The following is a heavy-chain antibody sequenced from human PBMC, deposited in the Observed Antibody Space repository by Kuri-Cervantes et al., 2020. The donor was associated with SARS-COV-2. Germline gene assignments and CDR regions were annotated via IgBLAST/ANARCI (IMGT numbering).Heavy chain of an antibody. CDR2: IYPGDPDT. Sequence: SCKGSGYSFTSYWIGWVRHMPGQGRERTGIIYPGDPDTRSSPSFQGQVTISADKSISTAYLQWSSLKASDTAMYYCARTYYYDSSGYYYFDSWGHGILVTVSS. CDR3: ARTYYYDSSGYYYFDS. J-gene: IGHJ4*01. V-gene: IGHV5-51*01. CDR1: GYSFTSYW. D-gene: IGHD3-22*01.